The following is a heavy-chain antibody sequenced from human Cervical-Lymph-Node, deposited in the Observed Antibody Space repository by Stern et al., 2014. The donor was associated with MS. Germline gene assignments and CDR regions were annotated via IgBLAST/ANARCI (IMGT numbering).Heavy chain of an antibody. D-gene: IGHD6-19*01. CDR2: ISFDGAKT. CDR3: ARGSDWYPLDY. CDR1: GFAFSTYG. V-gene: IGHV3-30*03. J-gene: IGHJ4*02. Sequence: QVQLVQSGGGVVQPGRSLRLSCSPSGFAFSTYGMHWVRQAPGKGLEWVALISFDGAKTYYADSVKGRFNIFRDNPKNTLYLQMKSLRGEDTAVYYCARGSDWYPLDYWGQGTLVTVSS.